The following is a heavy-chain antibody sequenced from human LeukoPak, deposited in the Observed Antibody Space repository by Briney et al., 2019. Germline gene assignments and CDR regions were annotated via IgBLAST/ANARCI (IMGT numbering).Heavy chain of an antibody. V-gene: IGHV3-23*01. J-gene: IGHJ4*02. CDR2: ISGSGGST. D-gene: IGHD2-21*02. CDR1: GFTFSSYA. Sequence: GGSLRLSCAASGFTFSSYAMSWVRQAPGKGLEWVSAISGSGGSTYYADSVKGRFTISRDDSKNTLYLQMNSLRAEDTAVYYCAKEDAWAYCGGDCYLDYWGQGTLVTVSP. CDR3: AKEDAWAYCGGDCYLDY.